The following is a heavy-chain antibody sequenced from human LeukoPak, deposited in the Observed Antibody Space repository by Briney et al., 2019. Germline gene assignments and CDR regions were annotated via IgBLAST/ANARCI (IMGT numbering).Heavy chain of an antibody. D-gene: IGHD1-7*01. Sequence: PSETLSLTCTVSGGSISSGSYYWSWIRQPAGKGLEWIGRIYTSGSTNYNPSLKSRVTISVDTSKNQFSLKLSSVTAADTAVYYCARMLYNWNYWFDPWGQGTLVTVSS. CDR1: GGSISSGSYY. J-gene: IGHJ5*02. CDR3: ARMLYNWNYWFDP. V-gene: IGHV4-61*02. CDR2: IYTSGST.